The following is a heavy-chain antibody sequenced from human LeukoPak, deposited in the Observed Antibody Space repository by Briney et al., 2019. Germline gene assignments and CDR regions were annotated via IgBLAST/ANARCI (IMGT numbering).Heavy chain of an antibody. CDR2: MSHDGSSQ. J-gene: IGHJ4*02. CDR1: GFTFSSSA. Sequence: AGGSLRLSCAASGFTFSSSAMSWVRQAPGKGLEWVAIMSHDGSSQYYADSVKGRFTISRDNSKNMLYLQMDSLRAEDTAMYYCTNRAHWDYWGQGALVTVSS. CDR3: TNRAHWDY. V-gene: IGHV3-30*18.